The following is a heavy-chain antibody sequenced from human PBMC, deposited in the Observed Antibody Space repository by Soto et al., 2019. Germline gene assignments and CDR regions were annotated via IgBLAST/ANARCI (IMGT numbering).Heavy chain of an antibody. CDR1: GGSISSSSYY. CDR3: ARHRFWSGSYYYGMDV. J-gene: IGHJ6*02. V-gene: IGHV4-39*01. D-gene: IGHD3-3*01. Sequence: SETLSLTCTVSGGSISSSSYYWGWIRQPPGKGLEWIGSIYYSGSTYYNPSLKSRVTISVDTSKNQFSLKLSSVTAADTAVYYCARHRFWSGSYYYGMDVWGQGTTVTVSS. CDR2: IYYSGST.